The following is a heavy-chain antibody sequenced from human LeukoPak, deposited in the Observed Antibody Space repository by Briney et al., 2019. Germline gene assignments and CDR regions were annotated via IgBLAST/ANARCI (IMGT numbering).Heavy chain of an antibody. J-gene: IGHJ4*02. CDR1: GGSFSGYY. V-gene: IGHV4-34*01. CDR3: ASARRIPVVSHQYYFDY. CDR2: INHSGST. Sequence: PSETLSLTCAVYGGSFSGYYWSWIRQPPGKGLEWIGEINHSGSTNYNPSLKSRVTISVDTSKNQFSLKLSSVTAADTAVYYCASARRIPVVSHQYYFDYWGQGTLVTVSS. D-gene: IGHD2-15*01.